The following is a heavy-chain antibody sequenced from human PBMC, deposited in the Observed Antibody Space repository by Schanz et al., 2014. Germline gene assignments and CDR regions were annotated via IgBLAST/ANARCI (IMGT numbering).Heavy chain of an antibody. CDR1: GASIESPNW. V-gene: IGHV4-4*02. CDR2: IYHTGST. Sequence: QVQLQESGPGLVKPSGTLSLTCAVSGASIESPNWWSWVRQPPGKGLEWIGQIYHTGSTDFNPSPKSGGTTSEKKSKNQSPLRQSSVTAADTAVYYCTRDGYSRNFPDYWGQGTLVTVSS. CDR3: TRDGYSRNFPDY. D-gene: IGHD1-26*01. J-gene: IGHJ4*02.